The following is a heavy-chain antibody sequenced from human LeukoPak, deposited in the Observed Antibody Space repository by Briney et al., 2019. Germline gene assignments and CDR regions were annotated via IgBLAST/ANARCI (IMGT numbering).Heavy chain of an antibody. D-gene: IGHD3-16*01. Sequence: ASVKVSCKASGYPFTGYDINWVRQATGQGLEWLGWMNPNSGKSGTAQKFQGRVTMTRDTSISIAYMELSSLRSEDTAVYYCARVWGSADYWGQGTLVTVSS. CDR3: ARVWGSADY. V-gene: IGHV1-8*01. J-gene: IGHJ4*02. CDR2: MNPNSGKS. CDR1: GYPFTGYD.